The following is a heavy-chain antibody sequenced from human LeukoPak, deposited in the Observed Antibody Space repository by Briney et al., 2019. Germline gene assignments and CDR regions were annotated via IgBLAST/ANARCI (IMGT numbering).Heavy chain of an antibody. CDR2: IKQDGSEK. V-gene: IGHV3-7*01. Sequence: GGSLRLSCAASGFTFSSYWMSWVRQAPGKGLEWVANIKQDGSEKYYVDSVKGRFTISRDNAKNSLYLQMNSLRAEDTAVYYCARDEYDYVWGSYTRVHYFDYWGQGTLVTVSS. CDR3: ARDEYDYVWGSYTRVHYFDY. J-gene: IGHJ4*02. CDR1: GFTFSSYW. D-gene: IGHD3-16*01.